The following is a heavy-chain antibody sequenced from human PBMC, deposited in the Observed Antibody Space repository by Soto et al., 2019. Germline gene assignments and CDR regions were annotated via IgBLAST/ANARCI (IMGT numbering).Heavy chain of an antibody. V-gene: IGHV5-51*01. CDR3: ATYGGGLVFTGFDY. D-gene: IGHD3-16*01. Sequence: GEFLRSAAKCSGDSFTSYWIGWVRQMPGKGLEWMGIIYPGDSDTRYSPSFQGQVTISADKSISTAYLQWSSLKASDTAMYYCATYGGGLVFTGFDYWGQGTLVHVSS. CDR2: IYPGDSDT. J-gene: IGHJ4*02. CDR1: GDSFTSYW.